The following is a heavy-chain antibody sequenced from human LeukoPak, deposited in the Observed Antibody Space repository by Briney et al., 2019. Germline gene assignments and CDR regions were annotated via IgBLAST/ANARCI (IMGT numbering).Heavy chain of an antibody. CDR2: INPNGGGT. V-gene: IGHV1-2*02. CDR3: ARDRCSGGSCYGHDAFDI. D-gene: IGHD2-15*01. Sequence: GASVKVSCKASGYNLNDYFVHWVRQAPGQGLEWRGWINPNGGGTNYAQKFQGRVTMTRDTSISTAYMELSRLRSDDTAVYYCARDRCSGGSCYGHDAFDIWGQGTMVTVSS. J-gene: IGHJ3*02. CDR1: GYNLNDYF.